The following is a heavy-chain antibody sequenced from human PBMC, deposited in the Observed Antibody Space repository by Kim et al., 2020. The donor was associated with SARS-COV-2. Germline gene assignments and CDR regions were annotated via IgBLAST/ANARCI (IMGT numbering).Heavy chain of an antibody. CDR1: GGSISSYY. CDR3: ARDWGSSITIFGVVPGAFDI. V-gene: IGHV4-4*07. J-gene: IGHJ3*02. Sequence: SETLSLTCTVSGGSISSYYWSWIRQPAGKGLEWIGRIYTSGSTNYNPSLKSRVTMSVDTSKNQFSLKLSSVTAADTAVYYCARDWGSSITIFGVVPGAFDIWGQGTMVTVSS. D-gene: IGHD3-3*01. CDR2: IYTSGST.